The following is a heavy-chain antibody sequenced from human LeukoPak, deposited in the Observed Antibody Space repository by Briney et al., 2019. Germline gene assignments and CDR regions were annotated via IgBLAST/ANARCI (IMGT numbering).Heavy chain of an antibody. V-gene: IGHV3-30-3*01. J-gene: IGHJ4*02. CDR1: GFTFSSYA. CDR2: ISYDGSSK. CDR3: ASIAVAGGDY. Sequence: GRSLRLSCAASGFTFSSYAMHWVRQAPGKGLEWVAVISYDGSSKYYADSVKGRFTISRDNSKNTLYLQMNSLRAEDTAVYYCASIAVAGGDYWGQGTLVTVSS. D-gene: IGHD6-19*01.